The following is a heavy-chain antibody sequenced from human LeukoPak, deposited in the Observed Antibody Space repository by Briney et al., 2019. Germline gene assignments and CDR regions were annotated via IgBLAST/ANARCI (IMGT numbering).Heavy chain of an antibody. CDR2: INSDGSST. D-gene: IGHD3-10*01. CDR3: AVGVGDH. Sequence: GGSLRLSFAASGFRFSTYWMHWVRPAPGKGLVWVSRINSDGSSTTYADSVKGRFTISRDNAKNTLYLQMNSLRAEDTAVYYCAVGVGDHWGQGTLVTVSS. CDR1: GFRFSTYW. V-gene: IGHV3-74*01. J-gene: IGHJ4*02.